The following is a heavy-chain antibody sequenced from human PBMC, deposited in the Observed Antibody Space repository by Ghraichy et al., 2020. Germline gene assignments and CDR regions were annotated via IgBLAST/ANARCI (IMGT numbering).Heavy chain of an antibody. CDR1: GFTFSSYS. CDR2: ISSSSSYI. D-gene: IGHD6-13*01. V-gene: IGHV3-21*01. Sequence: LSLTCAASGFTFSSYSMNWVRQAPGKGLEWVSSISSSSSYIYYADSVKGRFTISRDNAKNSLYLQMNSLRAEDTAVYYCARGGIAKGGLPDWGQGTLVTVSS. CDR3: ARGGIAKGGLPD. J-gene: IGHJ4*02.